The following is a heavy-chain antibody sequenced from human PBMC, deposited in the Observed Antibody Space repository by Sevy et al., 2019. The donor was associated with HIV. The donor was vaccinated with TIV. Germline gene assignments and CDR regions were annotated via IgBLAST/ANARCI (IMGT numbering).Heavy chain of an antibody. CDR3: AKRRVQSGLSGGGANYGMDV. Sequence: GGSLRLSCAASGFPFSNYAMSWVRQAPGKGLEWVSTLIGGGSRTYYADSVTGRFIISRDNSTNTLYLQMNGLRAEDTAIYYCAKRRVQSGLSGGGANYGMDVCGRGTTVTVSS. V-gene: IGHV3-23*01. CDR1: GFPFSNYA. J-gene: IGHJ6*02. CDR2: LIGGGSRT. D-gene: IGHD2-8*02.